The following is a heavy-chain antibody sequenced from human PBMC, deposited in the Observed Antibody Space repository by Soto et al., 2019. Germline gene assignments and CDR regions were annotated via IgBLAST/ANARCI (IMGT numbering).Heavy chain of an antibody. J-gene: IGHJ6*03. D-gene: IGHD6-6*01. CDR2: ISTNGVGT. CDR3: ARRARPDFYYMDV. CDR1: GFTLSGYA. Sequence: EVQLVESGGGLAQPGGSLRLSCAASGFTLSGYAMDWVRQAPGKGLEYVSGISTNGVGTYYANSVQGRFTISRDNSKNTVYLQMGSLRPEDMAVYYCARRARPDFYYMDVWAKGPRSPSP. V-gene: IGHV3-64*01.